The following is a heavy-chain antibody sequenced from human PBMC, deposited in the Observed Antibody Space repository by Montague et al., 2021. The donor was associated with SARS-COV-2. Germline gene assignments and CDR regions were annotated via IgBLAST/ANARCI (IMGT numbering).Heavy chain of an antibody. Sequence: SLRLSCSASGFTFSTYNMNWVRQIPGKGLEWLSYISIGSGAIFYXDAVKGRFTVSRDNAKNSLFLQMNSLRAEDTAVYYCARDQLIRGVPAFDMWGQGTMVTVSS. CDR3: ARDQLIRGVPAFDM. CDR2: ISIGSGAI. CDR1: GFTFSTYN. J-gene: IGHJ3*02. V-gene: IGHV3-48*04. D-gene: IGHD3-10*01.